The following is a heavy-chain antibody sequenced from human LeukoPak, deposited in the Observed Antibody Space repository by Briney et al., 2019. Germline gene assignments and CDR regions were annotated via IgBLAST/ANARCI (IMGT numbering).Heavy chain of an antibody. CDR2: INHSGST. CDR1: GGSFSGYY. D-gene: IGHD3-16*02. Sequence: PSETLSLTCAVYGGSFSGYYWSWIRQPPGKGLEWIGEINHSGSTNYNPSLKSRVTISVDTSKNQFSLKLSSVTAADTAVYYCASQLYDYVWGSYRYFVDWGHGTLVTVSS. J-gene: IGHJ4*01. V-gene: IGHV4-34*01. CDR3: ASQLYDYVWGSYRYFVD.